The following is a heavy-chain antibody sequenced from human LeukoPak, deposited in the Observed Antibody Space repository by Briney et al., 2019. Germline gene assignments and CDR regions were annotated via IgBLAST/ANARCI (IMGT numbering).Heavy chain of an antibody. J-gene: IGHJ6*03. V-gene: IGHV4-4*07. CDR1: GGSISSYY. D-gene: IGHD1-26*01. Sequence: SETLSLTCTVSGGSISSYYWSWIRQPAGKGLEWIGRIYTSGSTNYNPSLKSRVTISVDTSKNQFSLKLSSVTAADTAVYYCAREQELPGNYYSFYYMDIWGKGTTVTISS. CDR2: IYTSGST. CDR3: AREQELPGNYYSFYYMDI.